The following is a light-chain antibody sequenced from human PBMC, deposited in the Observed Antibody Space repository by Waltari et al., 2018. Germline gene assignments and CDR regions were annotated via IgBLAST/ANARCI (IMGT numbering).Light chain of an antibody. CDR2: DVD. V-gene: IGLV2-11*01. CDR1: SSDVGGYNY. J-gene: IGLJ2*01. Sequence: QSALTQPRSVSGSPGQSVTISCTGTSSDVGGYNYVSWYQQRPGKAPTLIIYDVDKRPSGVPGRFSGSKPDNTASLTISGLQTEDEADYYCSSYAKTLIVVFGGGTKLTVL. CDR3: SSYAKTLIVV.